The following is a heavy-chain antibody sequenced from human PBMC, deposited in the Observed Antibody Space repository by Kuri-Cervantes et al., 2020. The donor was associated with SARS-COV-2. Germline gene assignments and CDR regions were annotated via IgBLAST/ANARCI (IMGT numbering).Heavy chain of an antibody. V-gene: IGHV1-69*01. J-gene: IGHJ6*03. CDR3: GRGGNYVFLSGSPPPYYMDV. CDR1: GGTFSSYA. Sequence: SVKVSCKASGGTFSSYAISWVRQAPGQGLEWMGGIIPIFGTANYAQKFQGRVTITADESTSTAYMELRSLRSDDTAVYYWGRGGNYVFLSGSPPPYYMDVWGKGTTVTVSS. CDR2: IIPIFGTA. D-gene: IGHD3-3*01.